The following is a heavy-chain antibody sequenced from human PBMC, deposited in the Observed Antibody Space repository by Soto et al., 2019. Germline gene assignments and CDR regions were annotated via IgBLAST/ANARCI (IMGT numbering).Heavy chain of an antibody. CDR1: GGSISSGGYS. CDR2: IYHSGST. D-gene: IGHD3-3*01. CDR3: ARGRYDFWSGPRSGYYYYYGMDV. J-gene: IGHJ6*02. V-gene: IGHV4-30-2*01. Sequence: QLQLQESGSGLVKPSQTLSLTCAVSGGSISSGGYSWSWIRQPPGKGLEWIGYIYHSGSTYYNPSLKSRVTISVDRSKNQFSLKLSSVTAADTAVYYCARGRYDFWSGPRSGYYYYYGMDVWGQGTTVTVSS.